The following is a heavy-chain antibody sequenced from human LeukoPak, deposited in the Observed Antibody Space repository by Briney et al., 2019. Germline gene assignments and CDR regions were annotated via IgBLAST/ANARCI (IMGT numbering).Heavy chain of an antibody. CDR2: ISGSDGSGGRT. CDR3: AKDRYYGSGSDLDY. J-gene: IGHJ4*02. D-gene: IGHD3-10*01. CDR1: GFTFRSYW. Sequence: GGSLRLSCAASGFTFRSYWMNWVRQAPGKGLEWVSGISGSDGSGGRTYYADSVKGRFIISRHNSKNTLYLQMNSLRAEDTAVYYCAKDRYYGSGSDLDYWGQGTLVTVSS. V-gene: IGHV3-23*01.